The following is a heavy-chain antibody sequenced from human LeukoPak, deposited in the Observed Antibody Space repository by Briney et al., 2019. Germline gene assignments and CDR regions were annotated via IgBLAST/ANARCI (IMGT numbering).Heavy chain of an antibody. CDR3: ARGIYDYVGRSYFDY. V-gene: IGHV3-21*01. CDR2: ISSSSSYI. CDR1: GFTFSSYS. J-gene: IGHJ4*02. D-gene: IGHD3-16*01. Sequence: GGSLRLSCAASGFTFSSYSMNWVRQAPGKGLEWVSSISSSSSYIYYAGSVKGRFTTSRDNAKNSLYLQMNSLRAEDTAAYYCARGIYDYVGRSYFDYWGQGTLVTVSS.